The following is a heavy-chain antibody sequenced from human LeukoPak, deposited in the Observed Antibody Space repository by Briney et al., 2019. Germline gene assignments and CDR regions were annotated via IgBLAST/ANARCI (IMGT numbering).Heavy chain of an antibody. CDR3: ARGNYGDILTASVDY. D-gene: IGHD3-9*01. CDR2: ISWNGGST. CDR1: GFTFSDYA. J-gene: IGHJ4*02. V-gene: IGHV3-20*04. Sequence: GGSLRLSCAASGFTFSDYAMRWVRQAPGKGLEWVSGISWNGGSTGYADSVKGRFTISRDNAKNSLYLQMNSLRAEDTALYYCARGNYGDILTASVDYWGQGTLVTVSS.